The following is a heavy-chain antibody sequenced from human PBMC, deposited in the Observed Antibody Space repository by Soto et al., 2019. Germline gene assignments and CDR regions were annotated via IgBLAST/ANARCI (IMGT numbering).Heavy chain of an antibody. D-gene: IGHD4-17*01. CDR2: IFWDDDK. J-gene: IGHJ6*02. CDR1: GFSLSTRGVG. V-gene: IGHV2-5*02. Sequence: QITLKESGPTLVKPAQTLTLTCTFSGFSLSTRGVGVGWIRQPPGKALEWLALIFWDDDKRYNPSLKSRLTITKDTSKNQVVLKMTNMDPVDTATYYCARKRTTVVTPYYYYGMDVWGQGTTVTVSS. CDR3: ARKRTTVVTPYYYYGMDV.